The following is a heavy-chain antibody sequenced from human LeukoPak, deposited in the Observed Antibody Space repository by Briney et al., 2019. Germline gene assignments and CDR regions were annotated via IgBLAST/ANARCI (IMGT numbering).Heavy chain of an antibody. Sequence: SETLSLTCSVSGASISNYYWSWIRQPPGKGLEWIGYIYTSGSTNHNPSLKSRVTVSVDTSKNQFSLKLSSVTAADTAVYYCARHSQNPAAPGDAYNWFDPWGQGTLVTVSS. V-gene: IGHV4-4*09. CDR3: ARHSQNPAAPGDAYNWFDP. CDR1: GASISNYY. CDR2: IYTSGST. D-gene: IGHD6-13*01. J-gene: IGHJ5*02.